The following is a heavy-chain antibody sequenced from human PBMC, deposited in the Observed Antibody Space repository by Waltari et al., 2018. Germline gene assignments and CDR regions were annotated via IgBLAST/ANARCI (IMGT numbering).Heavy chain of an antibody. CDR2: IDHSGST. Sequence: QVQLQESGPGLVKPSETLSLTCAVSGYSISSGYYWGWIRQPPGKGLEWIGSIDHSGSTFATPSLKSRVTISLYTSKNQCSLKLSSVTAADTAVYYGARDTPAPRITGATSVDYWGQGTLVTVSS. CDR3: ARDTPAPRITGATSVDY. V-gene: IGHV4-38-2*02. J-gene: IGHJ4*02. D-gene: IGHD1-20*01. CDR1: GYSISSGYY.